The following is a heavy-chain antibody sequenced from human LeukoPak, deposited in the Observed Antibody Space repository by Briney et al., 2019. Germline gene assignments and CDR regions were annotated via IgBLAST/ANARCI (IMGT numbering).Heavy chain of an antibody. CDR3: AKGGAEAGTLYLQY. J-gene: IGHJ1*01. D-gene: IGHD6-13*01. CDR2: ISGSGGNT. CDR1: GFTFSSYS. V-gene: IGHV3-23*01. Sequence: GGSLRLSCAASGFTFSSYSMTWVRQGPGKGLEWVSAISGSGGNTYYADSVKGRFTISRDNSKNTLYLQMNSLRAEDTAVYYCAKGGAEAGTLYLQYWGQGILVTVSS.